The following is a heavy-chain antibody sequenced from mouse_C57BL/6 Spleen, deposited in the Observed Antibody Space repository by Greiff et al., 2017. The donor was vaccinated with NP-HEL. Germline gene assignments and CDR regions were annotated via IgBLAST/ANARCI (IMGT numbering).Heavy chain of an antibody. D-gene: IGHD3-2*02. CDR1: GFNIKDDY. J-gene: IGHJ3*01. Sequence: EVKLVESGAELVRPGASVKLSCTASGFNIKDDYMHWVKQRPEQGLEWIGWIDPENGDTEYASKFQGKATITADTSSNTAYLQLSSLTSEDTAVYYCTLDSSDIFAYWGQGTLVTVSA. V-gene: IGHV14-4*01. CDR3: TLDSSDIFAY. CDR2: IDPENGDT.